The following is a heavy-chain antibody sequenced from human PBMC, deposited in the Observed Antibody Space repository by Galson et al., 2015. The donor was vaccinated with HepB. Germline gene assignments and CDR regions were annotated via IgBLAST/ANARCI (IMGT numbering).Heavy chain of an antibody. CDR3: ARAMTYYHYYAMDV. J-gene: IGHJ6*02. CDR2: INPSDDQT. V-gene: IGHV1-46*01. Sequence: SVKVSCKASTYTFTSFYIHWVRQAPGQGLEWVGIINPSDDQTKYSQKFQGRVTMTGDTSTATVYMELSSLRSEDTAVYYCARAMTYYHYYAMDVWGQGTTVTVSS. CDR1: TYTFTSFY.